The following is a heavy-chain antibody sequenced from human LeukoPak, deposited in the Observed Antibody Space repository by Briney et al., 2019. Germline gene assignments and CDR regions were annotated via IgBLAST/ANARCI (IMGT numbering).Heavy chain of an antibody. V-gene: IGHV3-53*01. J-gene: IGHJ4*02. CDR3: ARGYGFWSGNFDY. Sequence: GGSLRLSCAASGFTVSSNYMSWVRQAPGKGLEWVSVIYSGGSTYYADSVKGRFTISRDNSKNTLYLQMNSLRAEDTAVYYCARGYGFWSGNFDYWGQGTLVTVSS. CDR2: IYSGGST. D-gene: IGHD3-3*01. CDR1: GFTVSSNY.